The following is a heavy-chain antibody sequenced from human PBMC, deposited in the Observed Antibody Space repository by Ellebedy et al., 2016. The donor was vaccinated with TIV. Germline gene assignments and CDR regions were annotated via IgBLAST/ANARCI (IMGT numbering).Heavy chain of an antibody. J-gene: IGHJ6*02. V-gene: IGHV4-31*03. Sequence: SETLSLXCTVSGGSVSDGSISRGDYYWSWIRQHPGKGLEWIGYIYHSGTTYYNPSLKSRVSISVDTSKNQVSLRLSSVTVADTAVYYCARDQVVRGGYHGMDVWGQGTTVTVSS. CDR2: IYHSGTT. D-gene: IGHD3-10*01. CDR3: ARDQVVRGGYHGMDV. CDR1: GGSVSDGSISRGDYY.